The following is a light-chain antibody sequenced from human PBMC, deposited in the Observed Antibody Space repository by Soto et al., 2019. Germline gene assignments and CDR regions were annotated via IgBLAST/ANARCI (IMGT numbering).Light chain of an antibody. CDR2: GAS. CDR3: QQYGTSPPYT. Sequence: EIVLTQSPDTLSLSPGERATLSCRASQSINHYLDWYQQKPGQAPRLLIYGASNRAMGIPDRFSGSGYGTDFTLTISRLEPEDFAVYYCQQYGTSPPYTFGQGTKLEIK. J-gene: IGKJ2*01. V-gene: IGKV3-20*01. CDR1: QSINHY.